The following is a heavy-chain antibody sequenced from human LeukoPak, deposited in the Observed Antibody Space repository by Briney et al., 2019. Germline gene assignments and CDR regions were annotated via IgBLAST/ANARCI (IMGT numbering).Heavy chain of an antibody. V-gene: IGHV4-4*02. CDR3: ARGPRFNYYYGSGSYYYFDY. Sequence: SGTLSLTCVVSGGSISSGNWWSWVRQPPGKGLEWLGEIFHNGTTKYNPSLKSRVTISVDTSKNQFSLKLSSVTAADTAVYYCARGPRFNYYYGSGSYYYFDYWGQGTLVTVSS. D-gene: IGHD3-10*01. CDR1: GGSISSGNW. CDR2: IFHNGTT. J-gene: IGHJ4*02.